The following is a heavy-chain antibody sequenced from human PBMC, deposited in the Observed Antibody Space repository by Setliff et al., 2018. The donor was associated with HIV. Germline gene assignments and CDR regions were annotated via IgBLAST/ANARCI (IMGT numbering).Heavy chain of an antibody. J-gene: IGHJ4*02. CDR2: ISSSRSTM. CDR3: VRDTPPLWRVGASFGY. V-gene: IGHV3-48*04. D-gene: IGHD1-26*01. CDR1: GFTFSSYG. Sequence: GGSLRLSCAASGFTFSSYGMNWVRQAPGKGLEWVSYISSSRSTMYYADSVKGRFTISRDNAKNSLYLQMNSLRGEDTAVYYCVRDTPPLWRVGASFGYWGQGTLVTVSS.